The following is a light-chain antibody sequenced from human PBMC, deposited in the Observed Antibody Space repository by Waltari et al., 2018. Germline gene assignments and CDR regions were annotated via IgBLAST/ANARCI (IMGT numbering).Light chain of an antibody. V-gene: IGLV3-1*01. Sequence: SYDLTQPPSVSVSPGQTASITCSGDKLGQKYVFWYRQKTAQSPVLVMYEDNRRPSGIPERVSVSNSGNTATLTISETQVMDDAYYYCQVWDSSTDVVFGGGTKLTVL. CDR3: QVWDSSTDVV. CDR1: KLGQKY. J-gene: IGLJ2*01. CDR2: EDN.